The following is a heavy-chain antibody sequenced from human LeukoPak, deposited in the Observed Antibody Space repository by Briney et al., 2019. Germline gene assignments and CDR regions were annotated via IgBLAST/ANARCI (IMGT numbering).Heavy chain of an antibody. CDR1: GFIFNSYW. CDR3: ASEEYSRSSY. V-gene: IGHV3-7*03. J-gene: IGHJ4*02. D-gene: IGHD6-6*01. CDR2: VDQDGSEK. Sequence: PGGSLRLSCAASGFIFNSYWMNWLRQAPGKGLEWVANVDQDGSEKYYVGSVKGRFTISRDNAKNSLYLQMNSLRAEDTAVYYCASEEYSRSSYWGQGTLVTVSS.